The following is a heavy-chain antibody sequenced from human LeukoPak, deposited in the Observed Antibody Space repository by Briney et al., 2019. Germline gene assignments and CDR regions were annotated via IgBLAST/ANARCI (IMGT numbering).Heavy chain of an antibody. Sequence: SETLSLTCAVSGGSISSSNWWSWVRQPPGKGLEWIGEIYHSGSTNYNPSLKSRVTISVDKSKNQFSLKLSSVTAADTAVYYCASTTRDGYNSEGIDYWGQGTLVTVSS. CDR3: ASTTRDGYNSEGIDY. CDR2: IYHSGST. V-gene: IGHV4-4*02. CDR1: GGSISSSNW. D-gene: IGHD5-24*01. J-gene: IGHJ4*02.